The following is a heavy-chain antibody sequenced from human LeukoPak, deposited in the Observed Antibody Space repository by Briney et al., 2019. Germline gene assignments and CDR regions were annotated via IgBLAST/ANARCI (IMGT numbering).Heavy chain of an antibody. Sequence: GGSLRLSCAASGFTFTTYWMHWVRQAPGKGLVWVSHINSDGSITSYADSVKGRFTISRDNSKNTMYLQMNSLRAEGTAVYFCARESHQWLIHVDSWGQGTLVCVSS. J-gene: IGHJ4*02. CDR2: INSDGSIT. D-gene: IGHD6-19*01. CDR1: GFTFTTYW. V-gene: IGHV3-74*01. CDR3: ARESHQWLIHVDS.